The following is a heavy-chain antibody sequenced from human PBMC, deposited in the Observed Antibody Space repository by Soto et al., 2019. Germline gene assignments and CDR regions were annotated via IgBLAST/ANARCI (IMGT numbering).Heavy chain of an antibody. J-gene: IGHJ4*02. D-gene: IGHD6-6*01. CDR2: ISSDGSNK. CDR3: ARDCGYSSSTSSYFDY. V-gene: IGHV3-30-3*01. Sequence: QVQLVESGGGVVQAGGTLRLSCAASGFTFSSYALHWVRQAPGKGLEWVAAISSDGSNKYYADSVKGRLPISRDNSKNTVYLQMNTLRPEDTAVYYCARDCGYSSSTSSYFDYWGQGTLVSVSS. CDR1: GFTFSSYA.